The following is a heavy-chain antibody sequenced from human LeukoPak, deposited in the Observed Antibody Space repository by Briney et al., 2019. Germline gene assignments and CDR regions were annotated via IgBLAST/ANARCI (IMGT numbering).Heavy chain of an antibody. J-gene: IGHJ4*02. D-gene: IGHD6-13*01. CDR3: AREVAAAGTGHHFDY. Sequence: GASVKVSCKASGYTFTGYYMHWVRQAPGQGLEWMGWINPNSGGTNYAQKFQGRVTMTRDTSISTAYMELSRLRSDDTAGYYCAREVAAAGTGHHFDYRGQGTLVTVSS. V-gene: IGHV1-2*02. CDR2: INPNSGGT. CDR1: GYTFTGYY.